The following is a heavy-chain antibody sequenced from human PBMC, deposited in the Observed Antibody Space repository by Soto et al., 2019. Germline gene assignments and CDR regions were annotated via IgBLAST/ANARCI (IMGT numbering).Heavy chain of an antibody. CDR3: ARDPPRDAYCGGDCYSNYFDY. J-gene: IGHJ4*02. Sequence: QVQLVQSGAEVKKPGSSVKVSCKASGSTFSSYAISWVRQAPGQGLEWMGGIIPIFGTANYAQKFQGRVTITADESTSTAYMELSSLRSEDTAVYYCARDPPRDAYCGGDCYSNYFDYWGQGTLVTVSS. D-gene: IGHD2-21*02. CDR2: IIPIFGTA. CDR1: GSTFSSYA. V-gene: IGHV1-69*01.